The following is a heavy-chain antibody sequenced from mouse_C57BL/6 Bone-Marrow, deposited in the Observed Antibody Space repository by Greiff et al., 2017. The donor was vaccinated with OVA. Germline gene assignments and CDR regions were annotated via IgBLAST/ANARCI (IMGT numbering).Heavy chain of an antibody. J-gene: IGHJ2*01. D-gene: IGHD4-1*01. Sequence: VQLQQSGAELVKPGASVKLSCKASGYTFTEYTIHWVKQRSGQGLEWIGWFYPGSGSIKYNEKFKDKATLTADKSSSTVYMELSRLTSEDSAVXFCARHEEGATTGTRSYYFDYWGQGTTLTVSS. V-gene: IGHV1-62-2*01. CDR2: FYPGSGSI. CDR1: GYTFTEYT. CDR3: ARHEEGATTGTRSYYFDY.